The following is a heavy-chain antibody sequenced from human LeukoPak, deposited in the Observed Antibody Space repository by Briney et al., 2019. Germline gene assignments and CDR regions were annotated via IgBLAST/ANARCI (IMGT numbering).Heavy chain of an antibody. J-gene: IGHJ4*02. CDR1: GFTFSSYG. D-gene: IGHD6-19*01. CDR2: ISYDGSNK. Sequence: GGSLRLSCAASGFTFSSYGMHWVRQAPGKGLEWVAVISYDGSNKYYADSVKGRFTISRDNSKNTLYLQMNSLRAEDTAVYYCVKNGWWDYWGQGILVTVSS. CDR3: VKNGWWDY. V-gene: IGHV3-30*18.